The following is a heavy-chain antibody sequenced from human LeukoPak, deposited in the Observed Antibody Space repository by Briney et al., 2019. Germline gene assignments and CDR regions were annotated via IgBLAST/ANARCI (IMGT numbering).Heavy chain of an antibody. J-gene: IGHJ4*02. CDR1: GFTFNNFW. Sequence: GGSLRLSCAASGFTFNNFWMTWVRQAPGKGLEWVANIKQDGSEKYYVDSVKGRFTISRDNAKNSLYLQMNSLRAEDTAVYYCAWGIVPAASIDYWGQGTLVTVSS. CDR3: AWGIVPAASIDY. D-gene: IGHD2-2*01. CDR2: IKQDGSEK. V-gene: IGHV3-7*04.